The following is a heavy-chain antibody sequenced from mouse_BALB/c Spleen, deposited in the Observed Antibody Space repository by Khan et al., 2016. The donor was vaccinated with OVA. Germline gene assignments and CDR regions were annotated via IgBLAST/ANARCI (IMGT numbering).Heavy chain of an antibody. CDR2: INPYNAGT. D-gene: IGHD4-1*01. V-gene: IGHV1S136*01. Sequence: VQLKQSGPELVEPGASVKMSCKASGYTFTNYVMHWVKQKPGQGLEWIGYINPYNAGTRYNEKFKGKATLTSDISSNTAYLELRSLTSEDSAVYYCAREASSWDFSFPYWGQGTLVTVSA. CDR1: GYTFTNYV. J-gene: IGHJ3*01. CDR3: AREASSWDFSFPY.